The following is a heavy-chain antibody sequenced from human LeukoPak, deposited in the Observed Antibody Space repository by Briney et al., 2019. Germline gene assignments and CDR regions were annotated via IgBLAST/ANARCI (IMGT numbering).Heavy chain of an antibody. J-gene: IGHJ4*02. CDR1: GGTLNTYT. D-gene: IGHD1-26*01. CDR3: ARPHSSGTYRLDF. CDR2: IIPFFGTT. V-gene: IGHV1-69*05. Sequence: SVKVSCKASGGTLNTYTINSVRQAPGPGLEWMGRIIPFFGTTNYTQKFQGRHSITTDESTMTAYLELSSLRPEDTAVYYCARPHSSGTYRLDFWGQGTRVTVSS.